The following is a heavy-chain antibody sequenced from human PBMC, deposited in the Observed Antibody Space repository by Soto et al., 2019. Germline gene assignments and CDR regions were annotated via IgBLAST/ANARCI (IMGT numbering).Heavy chain of an antibody. D-gene: IGHD3-9*01. CDR3: AKDRFDWLFYYYYYGMDV. CDR2: ISGSGGST. J-gene: IGHJ6*02. V-gene: IGHV3-23*01. CDR1: GFTFSSYA. Sequence: GGSLRLSCAASGFTFSSYAMSWVRQAPGKGLEWVSAISGSGGSTYYADSVKGRFTISRDNSKNTLYLQMNSLRAEDTSVYYCAKDRFDWLFYYYYYGMDVWGQGTTVTVSS.